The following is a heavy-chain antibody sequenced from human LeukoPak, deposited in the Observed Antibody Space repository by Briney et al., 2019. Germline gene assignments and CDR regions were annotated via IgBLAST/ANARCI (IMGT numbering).Heavy chain of an antibody. CDR1: GFTFSSYS. D-gene: IGHD2-2*01. V-gene: IGHV3-48*02. Sequence: GGSLRLSCAASGFTFSSYSMNWVRQAPGKGQEWVSYISSSSSTIYYADSVKGRFTISRDNAKNSLYLQMNSLRDEDTAVYYCARAIDRYCSSTSCSQYYFDYWGQGTLVT. J-gene: IGHJ4*02. CDR2: ISSSSSTI. CDR3: ARAIDRYCSSTSCSQYYFDY.